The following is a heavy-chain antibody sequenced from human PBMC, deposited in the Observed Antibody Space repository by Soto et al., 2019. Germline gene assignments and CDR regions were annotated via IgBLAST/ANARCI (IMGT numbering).Heavy chain of an antibody. J-gene: IGHJ4*02. D-gene: IGHD2-15*01. Sequence: EVQLVKSGGGLVKPGGSLSLSCAASGFTFSNVWMSWVRQAPGKGLEWVGRIKRRADGGTTDYATPVRGRFTVSRDDSKNTLYLEMNSLKTEDTAVYYCTAGYCSGGSCYSVVYWGQGTLVTVSS. V-gene: IGHV3-15*01. CDR2: IKRRADGGTT. CDR1: GFTFSNVW. CDR3: TAGYCSGGSCYSVVY.